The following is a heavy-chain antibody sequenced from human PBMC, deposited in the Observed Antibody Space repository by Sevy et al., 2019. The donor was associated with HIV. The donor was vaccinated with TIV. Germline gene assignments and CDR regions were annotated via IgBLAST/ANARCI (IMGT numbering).Heavy chain of an antibody. J-gene: IGHJ4*02. D-gene: IGHD6-19*01. CDR3: AIDTLAVDGTGVY. CDR2: ISYDGSNK. V-gene: IGHV3-30*03. CDR1: GFTFSSYG. Sequence: GGSLRRSCAASGFTFSSYGMHWVRQAPGKGLEWVAVISYDGSNKYYADSVKGRFTISRDNSKNTLYLQMNSLRAEDTAVYYCAIDTLAVDGTGVYWGQGTLVTVSS.